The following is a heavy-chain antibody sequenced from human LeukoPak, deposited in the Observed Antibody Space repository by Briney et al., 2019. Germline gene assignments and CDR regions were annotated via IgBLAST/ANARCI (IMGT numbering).Heavy chain of an antibody. CDR2: ISAFNGNT. D-gene: IGHD3-22*01. V-gene: IGHV1-18*04. J-gene: IGHJ4*02. CDR3: ARPPDSSGYYPFDY. Sequence: ASVKVSCKASGYTFTGYYMHWVRQAPGQGLEWMGWISAFNGNTNYAQKLQGRVTMTTDTSTSTAYMELRSLRSDDTAVYYCARPPDSSGYYPFDYWGQGTLVTVSS. CDR1: GYTFTGYY.